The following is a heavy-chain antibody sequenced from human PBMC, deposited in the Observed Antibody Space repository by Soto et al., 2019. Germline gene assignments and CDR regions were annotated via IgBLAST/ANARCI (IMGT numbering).Heavy chain of an antibody. J-gene: IGHJ4*02. CDR3: TSLHQGISN. CDR2: IKSKTDGETT. Sequence: PGGSLTRSCAASGFTFSNALLSWVRQAPGKGLEWVGRIKSKTDGETTDYAAPVKGRFTISRDDSKNTLYLQMNSLKTEDTAVYYCTSLHQGISNWGQGTLVIVAS. CDR1: GFTFSNAL. D-gene: IGHD1-20*01. V-gene: IGHV3-15*01.